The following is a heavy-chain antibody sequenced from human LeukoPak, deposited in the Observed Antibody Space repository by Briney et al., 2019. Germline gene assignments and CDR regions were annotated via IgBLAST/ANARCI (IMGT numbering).Heavy chain of an antibody. D-gene: IGHD1-26*01. V-gene: IGHV4-34*01. CDR3: ARALPQVGATGNIDY. Sequence: SETLSLTCAVYGGSFSGYYWSWIRQPPGKGLEWIGEINHSGSTNYNPSLKSRVTISVDTSKNQFSLKLSSVTAADTAVYYCARALPQVGATGNIDYWGQGTLVTVSS. J-gene: IGHJ4*02. CDR2: INHSGST. CDR1: GGSFSGYY.